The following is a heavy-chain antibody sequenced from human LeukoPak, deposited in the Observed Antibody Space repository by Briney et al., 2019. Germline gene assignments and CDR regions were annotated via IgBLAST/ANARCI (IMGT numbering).Heavy chain of an antibody. CDR1: RASIDFESYY. Sequence: PSETLSLTRTVSRASIDFESYYSRCARQSAGKGLEWIGCIVHGGVTNYNPSLQSRVTISLDTSQKQFSLKLNSVTAADTAVYYCARGHDYYSEYFQHWGQGTLVSVSS. CDR3: ARGHDYYSEYFQH. V-gene: IGHV4-61*02. J-gene: IGHJ1*01. D-gene: IGHD1-26*01. CDR2: IVHGGVT.